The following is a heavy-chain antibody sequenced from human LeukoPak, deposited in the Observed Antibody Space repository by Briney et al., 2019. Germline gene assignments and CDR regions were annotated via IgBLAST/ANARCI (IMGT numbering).Heavy chain of an antibody. CDR3: ARGDRYPIDYMDV. CDR2: MYTSGST. Sequence: SETLSLTCTVSGGSISSGNYYWSWIRQPAGKGLEWIGRMYTSGSTNYNPSLKSRVAISVDTSKNQFSLKLSSVTAADTAVYYCARGDRYPIDYMDVWGKGTTVTISS. V-gene: IGHV4-61*02. D-gene: IGHD3-22*01. CDR1: GGSISSGNYY. J-gene: IGHJ6*03.